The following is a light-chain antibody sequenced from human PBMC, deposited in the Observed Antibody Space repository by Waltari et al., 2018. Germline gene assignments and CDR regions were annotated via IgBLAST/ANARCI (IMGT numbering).Light chain of an antibody. CDR2: HAS. J-gene: IGKJ5*01. Sequence: EIVLTQSPATLSLSPGERATLSCRASQSVSSYLAWYQQKPGQPPRLLIYHASTRATDIAARFSGRGSGTDVTLIITNVEPEDFAVYYCQQRSDWPPLTFGQGTRLEIK. CDR3: QQRSDWPPLT. V-gene: IGKV3-11*01. CDR1: QSVSSY.